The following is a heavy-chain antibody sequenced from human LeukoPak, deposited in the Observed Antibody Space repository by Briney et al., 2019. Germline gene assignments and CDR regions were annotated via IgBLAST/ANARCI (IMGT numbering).Heavy chain of an antibody. CDR2: ISGSGGST. D-gene: IGHD3-10*01. V-gene: IGHV3-23*01. CDR1: GFTFGSHA. J-gene: IGHJ4*02. Sequence: QAGGSLRLSCEASGFTFGSHAMYWVRQAPGKGLEWVSAISGSGGSTYYADSVKGRFTISRDNSKNTLYLQMNSLRAEDTAVYYCAKDLVEGFRGVIITGDYWGQGTLVTVSS. CDR3: AKDLVEGFRGVIITGDY.